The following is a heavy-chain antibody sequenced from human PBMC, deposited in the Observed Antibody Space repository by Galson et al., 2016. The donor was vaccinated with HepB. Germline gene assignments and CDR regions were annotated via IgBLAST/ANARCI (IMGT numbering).Heavy chain of an antibody. V-gene: IGHV6-1*01. CDR1: GDSVSSDSAA. J-gene: IGHJ2*01. D-gene: IGHD6-13*01. Sequence: CAISGDSVSSDSAAWNWIRQSPSRGLEWLGRTYYRSKWDNEYAVSVSSRMTINPDTSKNQFSLQLISVTPEDTAVYYCARRGSKEKGYFDLWGRGTLVTVSS. CDR2: TYYRSKWDN. CDR3: ARRGSKEKGYFDL.